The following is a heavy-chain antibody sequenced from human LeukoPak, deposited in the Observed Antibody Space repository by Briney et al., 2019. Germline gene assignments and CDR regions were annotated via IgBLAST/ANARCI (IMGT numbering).Heavy chain of an antibody. CDR2: ISSSSSYI. CDR3: ARDLSDYSYGGHVG. CDR1: GFTFSSYS. D-gene: IGHD3-10*01. V-gene: IGHV3-21*01. Sequence: PGGSLRLSCAASGFTFSSYSMSWVRQAPGKGLEWVSSISSSSSYIYYADSVKGRFTISRDNAKNSLCLQMNSLRAEDTAVYYCARDLSDYSYGGHVGWGQGTLVTVSS. J-gene: IGHJ4*02.